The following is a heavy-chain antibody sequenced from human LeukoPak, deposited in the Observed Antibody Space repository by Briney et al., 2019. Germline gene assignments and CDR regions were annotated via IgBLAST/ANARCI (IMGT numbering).Heavy chain of an antibody. D-gene: IGHD3-3*01. Sequence: PGGSLRLSCAASGFTFSSNAMHWVRQAPGKGLEWVAVISYDGSNKYYADSVKGRFTISRDNSKNTLYLQMNSLRAEDTAVYYCARDPIFGVVIPTGLFDYWGQGTLVTVSS. CDR3: ARDPIFGVVIPTGLFDY. CDR2: ISYDGSNK. V-gene: IGHV3-30-3*01. CDR1: GFTFSSNA. J-gene: IGHJ4*02.